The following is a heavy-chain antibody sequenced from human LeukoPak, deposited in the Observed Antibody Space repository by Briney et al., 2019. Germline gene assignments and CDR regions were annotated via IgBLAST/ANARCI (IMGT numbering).Heavy chain of an antibody. J-gene: IGHJ4*02. CDR1: GFSISSDA. Sequence: GGSLRLSCAASGFSISSDAMTWVRQAPGKGLEWVSASSGSKTYYADSVRGRFTISRDDSRNTLYLQMYSLRAADTAVYYCAKRRSRNTGPFESWGQGVLVTVSP. D-gene: IGHD5-18*01. CDR3: AKRRSRNTGPFES. V-gene: IGHV3-23*01. CDR2: SSGSKT.